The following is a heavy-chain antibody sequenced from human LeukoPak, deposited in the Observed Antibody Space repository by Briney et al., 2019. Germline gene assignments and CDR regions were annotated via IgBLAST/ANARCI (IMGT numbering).Heavy chain of an antibody. CDR1: GFTFSSYA. CDR2: ISYDGSNK. D-gene: IGHD5-24*01. V-gene: IGHV3-30-3*01. J-gene: IGHJ4*02. CDR3: ASGTGDVAY. Sequence: GRSLRLSCAASGFTFSSYAMHWVRQAPGKGLEWVAIISYDGSNKYYADSVKGRFTISRDNSKNTLYLQMNSLRAEDTAVYYCASGTGDVAYWGQGTLVTVSS.